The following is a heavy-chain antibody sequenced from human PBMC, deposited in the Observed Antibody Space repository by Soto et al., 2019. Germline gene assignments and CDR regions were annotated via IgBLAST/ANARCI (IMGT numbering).Heavy chain of an antibody. J-gene: IGHJ4*02. CDR1: GVSISSGGYY. D-gene: IGHD3-22*01. V-gene: IGHV4-31*03. Sequence: SETLSLTCTVSGVSISSGGYYWSWIRQHPGKGLEWIGYIYYSGSTYYNPSLKSRVTISVDTSKNQFSLKLSSVTAADTAVYYCAREAGADYYDSSGYLSYFDYWGQGTLVTVSS. CDR2: IYYSGST. CDR3: AREAGADYYDSSGYLSYFDY.